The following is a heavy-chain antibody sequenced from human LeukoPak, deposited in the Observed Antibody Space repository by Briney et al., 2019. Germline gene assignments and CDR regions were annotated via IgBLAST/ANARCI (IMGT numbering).Heavy chain of an antibody. J-gene: IGHJ3*02. CDR2: IYHSGST. V-gene: IGHV4-59*01. Sequence: SQTLSLTCTVSGGSINSFYWNWIRQPPGKEPEWIGYIYHSGSTNYNPSLKSRLTISLDRPKNQFSLKLTSVTAADTAIYYCARVGGMTTINNAAFDIWGQGTMVTVSS. CDR3: ARVGGMTTINNAAFDI. D-gene: IGHD4-4*01. CDR1: GGSINSFY.